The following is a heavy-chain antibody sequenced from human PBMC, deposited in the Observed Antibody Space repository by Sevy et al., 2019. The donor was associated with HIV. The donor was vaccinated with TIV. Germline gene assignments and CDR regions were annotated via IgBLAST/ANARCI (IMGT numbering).Heavy chain of an antibody. CDR2: INHSGST. J-gene: IGHJ6*02. CDR3: ARGPTGYCSSTSCYRYYGMDV. D-gene: IGHD2-2*02. V-gene: IGHV4-34*01. Sequence: SETLSLTCAVYGGSFSGYYWSWIRQPPGKGLEWIGEINHSGSTNYNPSLKSRVTISVDTSKNQFSLKRGSVTAADTAVYYCARGPTGYCSSTSCYRYYGMDVWGQGTTVTVSS. CDR1: GGSFSGYY.